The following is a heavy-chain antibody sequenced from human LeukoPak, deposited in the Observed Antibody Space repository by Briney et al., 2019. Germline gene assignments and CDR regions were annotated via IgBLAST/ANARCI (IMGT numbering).Heavy chain of an antibody. CDR1: GFTFSSYA. CDR2: ISGSGGST. V-gene: IGHV3-23*01. J-gene: IGHJ4*02. Sequence: PGGSLRLSCAASGFTFSSYAMSWVRQAPGKGLEWVSAISGSGGSTYYADSVKGRFTISRDNSKNTLYLQMNSLRAEDTAVYYCAKDRRPRVVPAATIDYWGQGTLVTVSS. CDR3: AKDRRPRVVPAATIDY. D-gene: IGHD2-2*01.